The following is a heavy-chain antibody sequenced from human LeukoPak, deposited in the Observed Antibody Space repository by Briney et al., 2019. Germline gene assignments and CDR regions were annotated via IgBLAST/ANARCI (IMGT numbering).Heavy chain of an antibody. V-gene: IGHV4-39*01. D-gene: IGHD4-17*01. Sequence: PSETLSLTCTVSGGSISSSSYYWGWIRQPPGKGLEWIGSIYYTGSTYYNPSLKSRVTISEDTSKNKSSLRLTSVTAADTAVYYCARRGDYGRSFDYWGQGTLVTVSS. CDR2: IYYTGST. CDR3: ARRGDYGRSFDY. J-gene: IGHJ4*02. CDR1: GGSISSSSYY.